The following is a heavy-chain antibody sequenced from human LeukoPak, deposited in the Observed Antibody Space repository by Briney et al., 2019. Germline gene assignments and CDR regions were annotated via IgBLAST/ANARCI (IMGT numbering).Heavy chain of an antibody. V-gene: IGHV1-69*01. Sequence: ASVKVSCKASGGTFSSYAISWVRQAPGQGLEWMGGIIPIFGTANYARKFQGRVTITADESTSTAYMELSSLRSEDTAVYYCARANPDFSSSWYDEALRRSRYYYYYGMDVWGQGTTVTVSS. D-gene: IGHD6-13*01. J-gene: IGHJ6*02. CDR2: IIPIFGTA. CDR1: GGTFSSYA. CDR3: ARANPDFSSSWYDEALRRSRYYYYYGMDV.